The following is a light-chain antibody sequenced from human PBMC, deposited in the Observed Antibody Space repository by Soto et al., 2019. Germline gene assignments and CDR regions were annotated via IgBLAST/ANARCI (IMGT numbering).Light chain of an antibody. J-gene: IGKJ4*01. CDR1: QSVSSN. CDR3: QEYNNWPALT. CDR2: GAS. V-gene: IGKV3-15*01. Sequence: EIVMTQSPATLSVSPGERATLSCRANQSVSSNLAWYQQKPGQAPGLLISGASTRATGIPDRFSGSGSGTEFTLTISSLQSEDFAVYYCQEYNNWPALTFGGGTKVEIK.